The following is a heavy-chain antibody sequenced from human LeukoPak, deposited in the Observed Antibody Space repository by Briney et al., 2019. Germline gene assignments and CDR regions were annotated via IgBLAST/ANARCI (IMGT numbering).Heavy chain of an antibody. Sequence: NPSETLSLTCTVSSGSITSSSYLWGWIRQPPGKGLEWIGSTSYTGSTYYNPSLKSRVTISVDTSKNQFSLKVTPVTAADTAVYYCARRITGTTSDSFDYWGQGTLVTVSS. CDR1: SGSITSSSYL. D-gene: IGHD1-20*01. CDR3: ARRITGTTSDSFDY. V-gene: IGHV4-39*01. J-gene: IGHJ4*02. CDR2: TSYTGST.